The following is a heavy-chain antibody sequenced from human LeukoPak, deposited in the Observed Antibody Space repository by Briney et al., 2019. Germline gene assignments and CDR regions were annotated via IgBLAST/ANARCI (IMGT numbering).Heavy chain of an antibody. CDR3: ARALRYFDWLSTSPEYNWFDP. J-gene: IGHJ5*02. D-gene: IGHD3-9*01. CDR1: GFTFSSYS. CDR2: ISSSSSTK. V-gene: IGHV3-48*01. Sequence: GGSLRLSCAASGFTFSSYSMNWVRQAPGKGLEWVSYISSSSSTKYYADSVKGRFTNSRDNAKNSLYLQMNRLRAEDTAVYYCARALRYFDWLSTSPEYNWFDPWGQGTLVTVSS.